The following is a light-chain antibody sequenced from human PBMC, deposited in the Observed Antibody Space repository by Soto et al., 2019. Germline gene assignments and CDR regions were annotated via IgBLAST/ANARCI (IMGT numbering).Light chain of an antibody. CDR1: QSVSTN. CDR2: GAS. CDR3: QKYNDWPWT. Sequence: EIVMTQSPATLSVSPGERVTLSCRASQSVSTNLAWYQQKPGQAPRLLIYGASTRATGIPARFSGSGSGTEFTLTISILQSEDFAVYYCQKYNDWPWTFGQGTQVESK. J-gene: IGKJ1*01. V-gene: IGKV3-15*01.